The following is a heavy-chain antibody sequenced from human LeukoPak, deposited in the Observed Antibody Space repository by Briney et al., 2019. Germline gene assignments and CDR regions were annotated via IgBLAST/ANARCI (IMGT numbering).Heavy chain of an antibody. CDR3: AIQEIVVVTPGDFQH. J-gene: IGHJ1*01. D-gene: IGHD2-21*02. Sequence: SETLSLTCTVSGGSVSRGSDYWSWIRQPPGKGLGWIGDIYYSGSTNYNPSLKSRVTISVDTSKNQFSLKLSSVTAADTAVYYCAIQEIVVVTPGDFQHWGQGTLVTVSS. V-gene: IGHV4-61*01. CDR1: GGSVSRGSDY. CDR2: IYYSGST.